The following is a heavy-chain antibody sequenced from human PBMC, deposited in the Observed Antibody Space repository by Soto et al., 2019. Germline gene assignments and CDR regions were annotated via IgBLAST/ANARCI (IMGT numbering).Heavy chain of an antibody. D-gene: IGHD6-13*01. CDR2: INHNGST. V-gene: IGHV4-34*01. Sequence: SETLSLTCAVYGGSFSGYYWSWIRQPPGKGLEWIGEINHNGSTNYNPSLKSRVTISVDTSKNQFSLKLSSVTAADTAVYYCAGVSAAAATPEDYWGQGTLVTVSS. J-gene: IGHJ4*02. CDR3: AGVSAAAATPEDY. CDR1: GGSFSGYY.